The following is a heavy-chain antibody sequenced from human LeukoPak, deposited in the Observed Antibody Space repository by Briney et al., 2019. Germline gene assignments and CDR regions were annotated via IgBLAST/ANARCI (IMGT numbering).Heavy chain of an antibody. V-gene: IGHV1-18*01. J-gene: IGHJ6*03. CDR2: ISAYNGNT. CDR3: AREVAAAAWDYTDV. Sequence: ASVKVSCKASGYTFTSYGISWVRQAPGQGLEWMGWISAYNGNTNYAQKLQGRVTMTTDTSTSTAYMELRSLRSDDTAVYYCAREVAAAAWDYTDVWGKGTTVTVSS. D-gene: IGHD6-13*01. CDR1: GYTFTSYG.